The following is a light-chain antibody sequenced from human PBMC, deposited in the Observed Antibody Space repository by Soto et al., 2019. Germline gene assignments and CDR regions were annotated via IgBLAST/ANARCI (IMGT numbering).Light chain of an antibody. CDR1: SSDIGAFNY. V-gene: IGLV2-14*01. CDR2: EVS. Sequence: QSVLTQPASVSGSPGQSMTISCTGTSSDIGAFNYVSWYQQHPGKAPKVIIFEVSNRPSGVSSRFAGSKSGNTASLTISGLQPEDEADYHCSSYTGGNTYWIFGGGTKLTVL. J-gene: IGLJ3*02. CDR3: SSYTGGNTYWI.